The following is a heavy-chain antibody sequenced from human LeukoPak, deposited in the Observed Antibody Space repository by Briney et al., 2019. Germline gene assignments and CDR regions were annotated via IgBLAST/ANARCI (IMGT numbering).Heavy chain of an antibody. D-gene: IGHD6-13*01. J-gene: IGHJ4*02. CDR3: VAAGTTLVDY. Sequence: SETLSLTCTASGYSISSGYYWGWIRQPPGKGLEWIGSIYHSGSTYYNPSLKSRVTISVDTSKNQFSLKLSSVTAADTAVYYCVAAGTTLVDYWGQGTLVTVSS. V-gene: IGHV4-38-2*02. CDR2: IYHSGST. CDR1: GYSISSGYY.